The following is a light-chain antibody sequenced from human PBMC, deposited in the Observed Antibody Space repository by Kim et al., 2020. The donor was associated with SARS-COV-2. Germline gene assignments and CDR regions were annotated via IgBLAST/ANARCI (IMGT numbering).Light chain of an antibody. J-gene: IGLJ3*02. CDR2: AKN. Sequence: SSELTQDPAVSVALGQTVRITCQGDSLRSYYASWYQQKPGKAPVLVIFAKNNRPSGIPDRISGSSSGNTASLTISGAQAEDEADYYCKSRDSSGNRLVFG. CDR1: SLRSYY. CDR3: KSRDSSGNRLV. V-gene: IGLV3-19*01.